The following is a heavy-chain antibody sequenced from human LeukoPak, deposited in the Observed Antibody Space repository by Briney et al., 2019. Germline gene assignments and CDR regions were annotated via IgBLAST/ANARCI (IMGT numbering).Heavy chain of an antibody. CDR3: ARWDYDILTGYYRPFDY. J-gene: IGHJ4*02. Sequence: PSETLSLTCAVYGGSFSGYYWSWIRHPPGKGLEWIGEINHTGSTNYNPSLKSRVTISVDTSKQQFSLKLSSVTAADTAVYYCARWDYDILTGYYRPFDYWGQGTLVTVSS. D-gene: IGHD3-9*01. V-gene: IGHV4-34*01. CDR2: INHTGST. CDR1: GGSFSGYY.